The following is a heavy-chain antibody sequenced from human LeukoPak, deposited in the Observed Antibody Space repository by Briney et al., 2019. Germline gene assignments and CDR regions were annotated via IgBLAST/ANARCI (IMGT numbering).Heavy chain of an antibody. CDR3: VRGVGVSRFNYLDS. J-gene: IGHJ4*02. V-gene: IGHV3-33*01. CDR2: IWYDASNK. D-gene: IGHD6-13*01. CDR1: GFTFGDYA. Sequence: GRSLRLSCTASGFTFGDYAMSWVRQAPGKGLEWVAVIWYDASNKYYADSVKGRFTISRDNSKNTLYLQMNSLRDDDTAVYYCVRGVGVSRFNYLDSWGQGTLVIVSP.